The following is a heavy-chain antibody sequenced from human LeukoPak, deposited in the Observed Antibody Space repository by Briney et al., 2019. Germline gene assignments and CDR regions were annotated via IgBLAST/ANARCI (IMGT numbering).Heavy chain of an antibody. D-gene: IGHD6-19*01. CDR2: ISGSGGST. V-gene: IGHV3-23*01. J-gene: IGHJ4*02. Sequence: GGSLRLSCAASGFTFSSYGMSWVRQAPGKGLEWVSAISGSGGSTYYADSVKGPFTISRDNSKNTLYLQMNSLRAEDTAVYYCAKVGYSSGWYDGAFDYWGQGTLVTVSS. CDR3: AKVGYSSGWYDGAFDY. CDR1: GFTFSSYG.